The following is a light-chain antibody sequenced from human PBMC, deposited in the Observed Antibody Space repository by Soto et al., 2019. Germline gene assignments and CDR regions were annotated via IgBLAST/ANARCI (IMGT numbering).Light chain of an antibody. CDR2: GAS. V-gene: IGKV3-20*01. Sequence: EILLTHYAVTLSVSAGERATLSCRASQSVSNNYLAWYQQKPGQAPRLLIYGASSRATGIPDRFSGSGSGTDFTLTISRLEPEDFAVYYCQQYGSSPITFGQGTRLEIK. CDR1: QSVSNNY. J-gene: IGKJ5*01. CDR3: QQYGSSPIT.